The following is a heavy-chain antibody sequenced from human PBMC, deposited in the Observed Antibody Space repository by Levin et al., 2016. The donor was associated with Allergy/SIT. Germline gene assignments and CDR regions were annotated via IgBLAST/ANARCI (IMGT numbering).Heavy chain of an antibody. Sequence: GSLRLSCAVYGGSFTDYYWSWTRQPPGMGLEWIGEINPSGNTNYNPSLKSRLSVSVDTSKKQFSLILRSVTAADTAVYYCQRRVAGTAKGGYYIDVWGKGTPVTVSS. CDR1: GGSFTDYY. J-gene: IGHJ6*03. D-gene: IGHD1-7*01. CDR3: QRRVAGTAKGGYYIDV. V-gene: IGHV4-34*01. CDR2: INPSGNT.